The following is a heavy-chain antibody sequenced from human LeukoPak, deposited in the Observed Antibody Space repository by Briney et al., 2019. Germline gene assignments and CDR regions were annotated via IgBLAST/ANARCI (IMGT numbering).Heavy chain of an antibody. CDR2: IRYDGSNK. D-gene: IGHD3-3*01. CDR1: GFTFSSYG. Sequence: GGSLRLSCAASGFTFSSYGMHWVRQAPGKGLEWVAFIRYDGSNKYYADSVKGRFTISRDNSKNTLYLQMNSLRAEDTAVYYCAKTRAAYYDFYYWGQGTLVTVSS. V-gene: IGHV3-30*02. CDR3: AKTRAAYYDFYY. J-gene: IGHJ4*02.